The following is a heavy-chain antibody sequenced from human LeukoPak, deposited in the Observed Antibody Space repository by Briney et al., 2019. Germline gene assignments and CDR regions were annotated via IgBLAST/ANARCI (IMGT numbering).Heavy chain of an antibody. CDR1: GYTFTGYY. D-gene: IGHD2-15*01. J-gene: IGHJ5*02. Sequence: GASVKVSCKASGYTFTGYYMHWVRQAPGQGLEWMGWINPNSGGTNYAQKFQGRVTMTRDTSISTAYMELSRLRSDDTAVYYCARVSGGSCYTHPPCWFDPWGQGTLVTVSS. V-gene: IGHV1-2*02. CDR3: ARVSGGSCYTHPPCWFDP. CDR2: INPNSGGT.